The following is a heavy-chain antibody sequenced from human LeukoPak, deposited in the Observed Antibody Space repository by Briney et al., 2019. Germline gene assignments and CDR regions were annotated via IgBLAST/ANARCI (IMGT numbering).Heavy chain of an antibody. D-gene: IGHD2-2*01. J-gene: IGHJ4*02. V-gene: IGHV5-51*01. CDR1: GYSFTSYW. Sequence: GKSLQISCKGSGYSFTSYWSGWVRQMPGKGLEWMGIIYPGDSDTRYSPSFQGQVTISADKSISTAYLQWSSLKASDTAMYYCARGVVPAASSYFDYWGQGTLVTVSS. CDR3: ARGVVPAASSYFDY. CDR2: IYPGDSDT.